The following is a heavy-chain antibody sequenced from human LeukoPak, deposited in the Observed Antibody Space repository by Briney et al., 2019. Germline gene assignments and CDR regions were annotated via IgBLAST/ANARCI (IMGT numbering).Heavy chain of an antibody. V-gene: IGHV4-39*07. CDR1: GGSISSSSYY. CDR2: IYYSGST. D-gene: IGHD6-13*01. J-gene: IGHJ5*02. Sequence: SETLSLTCTVSGGSISSSSYYWGWIRQPPGKGLEWIGSIYYSGSTYYNPSLKSRVTISVDTSKNQFSLKLSSVTAADTAVYYCARARIAAAGTRGWWFDPWGQGTLVIVSS. CDR3: ARARIAAAGTRGWWFDP.